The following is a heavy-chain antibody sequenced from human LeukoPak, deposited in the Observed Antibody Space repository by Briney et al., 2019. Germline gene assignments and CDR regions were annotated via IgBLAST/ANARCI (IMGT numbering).Heavy chain of an antibody. D-gene: IGHD2-15*01. CDR3: AKDCNGGNCYIDY. CDR1: GFSVSGYW. J-gene: IGHJ4*02. CDR2: MSGRGVST. V-gene: IGHV3-23*01. Sequence: GGSLRLSCAVSGFSVSGYWMTWVRQAPGKGLEWVSGMSGRGVSTYYADSVKGRFTISSDNSKNTLYLQMNSLRAEDTAIYYCAKDCNGGNCYIDYWGQGTLVTVAS.